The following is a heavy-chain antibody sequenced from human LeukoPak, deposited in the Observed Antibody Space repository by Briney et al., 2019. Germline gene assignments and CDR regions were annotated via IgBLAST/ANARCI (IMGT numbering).Heavy chain of an antibody. CDR2: IWYDGSNK. V-gene: IGHV3-33*01. Sequence: GRSLRLSCAASGFTFSIYGMHWVRQAPGKGLEWVAFIWYDGSNKYYADSVKGRFTISRDNSKNTLYLQMNSLRAEDTAVYYCARDGFPWGNYYYYYMDVWGKGTTVTVSS. J-gene: IGHJ6*03. CDR1: GFTFSIYG. D-gene: IGHD7-27*01. CDR3: ARDGFPWGNYYYYYMDV.